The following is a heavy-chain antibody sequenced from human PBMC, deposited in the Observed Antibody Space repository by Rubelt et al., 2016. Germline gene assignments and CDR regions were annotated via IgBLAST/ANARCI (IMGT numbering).Heavy chain of an antibody. D-gene: IGHD3-22*01. CDR2: INPNRGGT. CDR3: ARVPYDGGNYYYGMDV. V-gene: IGHV1-2*02. Sequence: QVQLVQSGAEVKKPGASVKVSCKASGYTFTGYYMHWVRQAPGQGLEWMGWINPNRGGTNYVQKFQGRVTMTRDTSISTAYMGMSRLRSDETAVYYWARVPYDGGNYYYGMDVWGQGTTVTVSS. J-gene: IGHJ6*02. CDR1: GYTFTGYY.